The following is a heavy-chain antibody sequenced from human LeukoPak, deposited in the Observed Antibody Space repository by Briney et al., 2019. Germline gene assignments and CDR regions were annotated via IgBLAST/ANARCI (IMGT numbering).Heavy chain of an antibody. CDR1: GFTFSSYW. Sequence: GGSLRLSCAASGFTFSSYWMFWVRQAPGKWLEWVANIKQDGSEKHYVDSVKGRFTISRDNAKNSLYLQMNSLRAEDTAVYYCARKAYCGGDCYLGNWFFDLWGRGTLVIVSS. V-gene: IGHV3-7*01. CDR2: IKQDGSEK. J-gene: IGHJ2*01. CDR3: ARKAYCGGDCYLGNWFFDL. D-gene: IGHD2-21*02.